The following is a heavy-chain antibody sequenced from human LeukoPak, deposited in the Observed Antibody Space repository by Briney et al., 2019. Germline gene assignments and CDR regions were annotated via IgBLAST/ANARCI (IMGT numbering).Heavy chain of an antibody. V-gene: IGHV4-34*01. CDR2: INHSGST. CDR3: ARVTARGFDY. D-gene: IGHD1-14*01. Sequence: SETLSLTCAVYGVSFSGYYWSWIRQPPGKGLEWIGEINHSGSTNYNPSLKSRVTISVDTSKNQFSLKLSAVTAADTAVYYCARVTARGFDYWGQGTLVTVSS. J-gene: IGHJ4*02. CDR1: GVSFSGYY.